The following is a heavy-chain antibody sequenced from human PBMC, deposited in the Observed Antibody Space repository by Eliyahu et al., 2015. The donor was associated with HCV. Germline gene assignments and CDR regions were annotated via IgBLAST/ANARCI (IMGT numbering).Heavy chain of an antibody. D-gene: IGHD6-19*01. J-gene: IGHJ5*02. CDR2: IYPGDSDT. CDR1: GYSFTSYW. CDR3: ARLGLPPLPEAPPVGLVLEFWFDP. V-gene: IGHV5-51*03. Sequence: QLVQSGAEVKKPGESLKISCKGSGYSFTSYWIGXXRQMPGKGLEWMGIIYPGDSDTRYSPSFQGQVTISADKSISTAYLQWSSLKASDTAMYYCARLGLPPLPEAPPVGLVLEFWFDPWGQGTLVTVSS.